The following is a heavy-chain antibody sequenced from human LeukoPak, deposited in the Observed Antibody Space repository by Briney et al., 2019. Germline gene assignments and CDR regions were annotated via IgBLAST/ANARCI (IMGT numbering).Heavy chain of an antibody. CDR1: GNTFTAYF. CDR2: INPNTGDT. Sequence: ASMKVSCKASGNTFTAYFMYWVRQAPGQGLEWMAWINPNTGDTSYAQKFQGRVTVTRDTSINTAYMELSSLTSDDTAMYYCIATQYSDVFDIWGQGTMVTVSS. V-gene: IGHV1-2*02. CDR3: IATQYSDVFDI. J-gene: IGHJ3*02. D-gene: IGHD2-21*01.